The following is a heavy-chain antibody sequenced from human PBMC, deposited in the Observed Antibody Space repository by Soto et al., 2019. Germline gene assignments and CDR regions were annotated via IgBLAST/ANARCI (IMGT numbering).Heavy chain of an antibody. J-gene: IGHJ4*02. CDR1: GYTFTGYF. D-gene: IGHD3-22*01. Sequence: GASVKVSCKSSGYTFTGYFMHSVRQAPGQGLEWMGWINSHSGDTKYAQKFQGRATMTRDMSISTAYMELRRLTSDDTAVYYCARVRTYYDSSGSLDYWGQGTLVTVSS. V-gene: IGHV1-2*02. CDR2: INSHSGDT. CDR3: ARVRTYYDSSGSLDY.